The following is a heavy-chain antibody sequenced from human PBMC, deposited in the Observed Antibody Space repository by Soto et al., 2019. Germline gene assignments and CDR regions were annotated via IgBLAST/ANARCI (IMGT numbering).Heavy chain of an antibody. Sequence: QVQLVQSGAEEKKPGASVKVSCKASGYTFTSYAMHWVRQAPGQRLEWMGWINAGNGNTKYSQKFQGRVTITRDTSASTHYMELSSLRSEDTAVYYCARDRERWSDYCYCGMDVWGQGTTVTVSS. J-gene: IGHJ6*02. CDR1: GYTFTSYA. CDR2: INAGNGNT. CDR3: ARDRERWSDYCYCGMDV. V-gene: IGHV1-3*05. D-gene: IGHD5-18*01.